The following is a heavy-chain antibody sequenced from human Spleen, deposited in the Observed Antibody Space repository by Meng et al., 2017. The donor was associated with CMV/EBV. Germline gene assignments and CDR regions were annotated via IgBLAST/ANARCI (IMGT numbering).Heavy chain of an antibody. V-gene: IGHV3-21*01. CDR1: GFTFSSYS. Sequence: GGSLRLSCAASGFTFSSYSMNWVRQAPGKGLEWVSSISSGSSYIYYADSVKGRFTISRDNAKNSLYLQMNSLRAEDTAVYYCASFRGTIFGVVTDDYWGQGTLVTVSS. J-gene: IGHJ4*02. CDR3: ASFRGTIFGVVTDDY. D-gene: IGHD3-3*01. CDR2: ISSGSSYI.